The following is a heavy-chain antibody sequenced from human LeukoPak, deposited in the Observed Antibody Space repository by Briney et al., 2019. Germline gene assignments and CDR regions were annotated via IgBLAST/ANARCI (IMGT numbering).Heavy chain of an antibody. CDR3: ARPLRHFDWDDAFDI. V-gene: IGHV1-18*01. D-gene: IGHD3-9*01. Sequence: GASVKVSCKASGYTFTSYGISWVRQAPGQGLEWMGWISAYNGNTNYAQKLQGRVTMTTDTSTSTAYMELRSLRSDDTAVYYCARPLRHFDWDDAFDIWGQGTMVTVSS. CDR1: GYTFTSYG. CDR2: ISAYNGNT. J-gene: IGHJ3*02.